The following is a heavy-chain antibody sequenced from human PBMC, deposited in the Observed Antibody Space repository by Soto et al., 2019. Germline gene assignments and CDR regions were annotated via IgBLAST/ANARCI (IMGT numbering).Heavy chain of an antibody. CDR3: ARRIPFGYGMDV. V-gene: IGHV3-64*01. D-gene: IGHD2-21*01. CDR2: ITSNGGNT. J-gene: IGHJ6*02. CDR1: GFTFSSYA. Sequence: EVQLVESGGGLVLPGGSLRLSCAASGFTFSSYAMHWVRQAPGKGLECVSAITSNGGNTDYANSVKGRFTISRDNSKNTLYLQMGSLRAEDMAVYYCARRIPFGYGMDVWGRGTTVTVSS.